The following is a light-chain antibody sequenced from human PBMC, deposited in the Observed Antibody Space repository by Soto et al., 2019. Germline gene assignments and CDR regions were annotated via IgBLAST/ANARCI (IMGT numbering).Light chain of an antibody. CDR2: DAS. V-gene: IGKV3-11*01. CDR1: QIVSSY. J-gene: IGKJ3*01. Sequence: IVLTKSPATLSLSPGERATLACRASQIVSSYVAWYQQKSGQAHSLLIHDASNMTTGIPARFSGSGSVTDFTLTRSSLATEDFVVYYCQQSRTFGPGTKVDIK. CDR3: QQSRT.